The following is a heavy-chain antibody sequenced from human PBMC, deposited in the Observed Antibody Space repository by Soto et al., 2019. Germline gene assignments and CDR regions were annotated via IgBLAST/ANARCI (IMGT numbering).Heavy chain of an antibody. CDR2: IIPIFGTA. Sequence: SVKVSCKASGGTFSSYSISWVLQAPGQGLEWMGGIIPIFGTANYAQKFQGRVTITADKSTSTAYMELSSLRSEDTAVYYCARAKGIYYYGSGSYYFDYWGQGTLVTVSS. J-gene: IGHJ4*02. D-gene: IGHD3-10*01. V-gene: IGHV1-69*06. CDR3: ARAKGIYYYGSGSYYFDY. CDR1: GGTFSSYS.